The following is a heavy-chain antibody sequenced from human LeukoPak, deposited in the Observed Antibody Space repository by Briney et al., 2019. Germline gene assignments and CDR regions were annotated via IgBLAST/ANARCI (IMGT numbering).Heavy chain of an antibody. J-gene: IGHJ6*03. CDR3: ARTVVTAIPYYYYYMDV. Sequence: SQTLSLTCAISGDSVSSNSAAWNWIRQSPSRGLEWLGRTYYRSKWYNDYAVSVKSRITINPDTSKNQFSLQLNSVTPGDTAVYYCARTVVTAIPYYYYYMDVWGKGTTVTVSS. D-gene: IGHD2-21*02. V-gene: IGHV6-1*01. CDR1: GDSVSSNSAA. CDR2: TYYRSKWYN.